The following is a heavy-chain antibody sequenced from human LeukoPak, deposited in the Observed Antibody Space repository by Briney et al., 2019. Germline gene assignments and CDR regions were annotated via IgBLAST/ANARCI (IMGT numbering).Heavy chain of an antibody. CDR3: ARSAQYDYGDDWFLDY. J-gene: IGHJ4*02. V-gene: IGHV1-18*01. D-gene: IGHD4-17*01. Sequence: GASLKVSCVASGYTLTSYGIRWVRQGPGERLEWMGWIRAYNGNTNYAQKLQGRVTMTTDTSTSTAYMELRSLRSDDTAVYYCARSAQYDYGDDWFLDYWGQGTLVTVSS. CDR1: GYTLTSYG. CDR2: IRAYNGNT.